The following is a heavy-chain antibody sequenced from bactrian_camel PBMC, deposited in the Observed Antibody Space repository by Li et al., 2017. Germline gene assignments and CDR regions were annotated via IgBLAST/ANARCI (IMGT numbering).Heavy chain of an antibody. CDR1: EYTRTMNC. CDR2: RTYSGDT. Sequence: VQLVESGGGSVQAGGSLRLSCAGSEYTRTMNCIGWFRQVPGKEREEVGIARTYSGDTSYGDPVKGRFTIVLDNAKDTMYLQLNSLKTEDTAMYFCTQGVYWSTIGDIQRHQRGQGTQVTVS. V-gene: IGHV3S53*01. J-gene: IGHJ4*01. CDR3: TQGVYWSTIGDIQRHQ. D-gene: IGHD8*01.